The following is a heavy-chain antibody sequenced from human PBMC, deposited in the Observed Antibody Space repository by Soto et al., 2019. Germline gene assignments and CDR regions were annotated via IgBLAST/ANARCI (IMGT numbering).Heavy chain of an antibody. CDR3: ARESHDILTGPPWVWYFDL. CDR1: GGSFSGHY. D-gene: IGHD3-9*01. V-gene: IGHV4-34*01. J-gene: IGHJ2*01. Sequence: QVQLQQWGAGPLRPLETLSHTCGVSGGSFSGHYWAWIRQSPGKGLEWIGEINDRGSINYNPSLKSRVSISVDTSKNHYSLNLRSVTAADTAVYYCARESHDILTGPPWVWYFDLWGRGTLVTVSS. CDR2: INDRGSI.